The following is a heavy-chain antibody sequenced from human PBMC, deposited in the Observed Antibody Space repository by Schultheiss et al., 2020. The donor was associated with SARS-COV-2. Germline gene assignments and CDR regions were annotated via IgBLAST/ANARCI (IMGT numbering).Heavy chain of an antibody. CDR3: TAPYYDYIWGSYRLTNYFDY. CDR2: IKSKTDGGTT. D-gene: IGHD3-16*02. Sequence: GGSLRLSCAASGFTFSNAWMNWVRQAPGKGLEWVGRIKSKTDGGTTDYAAPVKGRFTISRDDSKNTLYLQMNSLKTEDTAVYYCTAPYYDYIWGSYRLTNYFDYWGQGTLVTVSS. CDR1: GFTFSNAW. V-gene: IGHV3-15*07. J-gene: IGHJ4*02.